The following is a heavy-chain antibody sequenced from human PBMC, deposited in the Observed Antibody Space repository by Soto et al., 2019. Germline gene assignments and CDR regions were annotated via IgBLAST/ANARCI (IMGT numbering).Heavy chain of an antibody. CDR1: GYTFTSYY. D-gene: IGHD6-13*01. V-gene: IGHV1-46*01. J-gene: IGHJ4*02. CDR2: INPSGGST. Sequence: ASVKVSCKASGYTFTSYYMHWVRQAPGQGLEWMGIINPSGGSTGNAQKFQGRVTMTRDTSTSTDYMELSSLRSDDTAVYYCTRGRGIAAAGYFDYWGQGTLVTSP. CDR3: TRGRGIAAAGYFDY.